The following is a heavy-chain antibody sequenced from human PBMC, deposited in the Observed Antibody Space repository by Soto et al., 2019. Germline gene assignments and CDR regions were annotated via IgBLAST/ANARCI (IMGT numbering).Heavy chain of an antibody. Sequence: GGSLRLSCVASGFTFSDYQMSWIRQAPGKGLEGGSYISSSGDITYYADSVKGRFTISRDNAKNSLYLQMNSLRAGDAAVYYCARDLGYYASSGYFDYWGQGTLVTVSS. J-gene: IGHJ4*02. V-gene: IGHV3-11*01. CDR3: ARDLGYYASSGYFDY. CDR2: ISSSGDIT. D-gene: IGHD3-22*01. CDR1: GFTFSDYQ.